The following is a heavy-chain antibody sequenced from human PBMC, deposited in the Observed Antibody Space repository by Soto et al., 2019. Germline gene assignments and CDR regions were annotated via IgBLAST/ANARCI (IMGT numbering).Heavy chain of an antibody. CDR3: ARALTLSVCF. CDR2: IKQDGSDK. CDR1: GFIASNYW. V-gene: IGHV3-7*01. D-gene: IGHD3-16*01. Sequence: GGSLRLSCVGSGFIASNYWVNWVRQAPGKGLEWVANIKQDGSDKNYVDSVKGRFTISRDNAKNSVYLQMNSLRAEDTAMYYCARALTLSVCFWGQGTLVTVSS. J-gene: IGHJ4*02.